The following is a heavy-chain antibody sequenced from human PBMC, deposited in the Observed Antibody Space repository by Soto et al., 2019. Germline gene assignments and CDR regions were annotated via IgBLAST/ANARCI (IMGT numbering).Heavy chain of an antibody. CDR1: GGSISSVYDY. Sequence: QVQLQESGPILVKPSQTLSLTCTVSGGSISSVYDYWSWIRQSPAKGLEWFGQFYDGGSPYNNPSLPSPVTISVDTSKNQFSLQLRSVTAADTAVYYCARGPSGDKVDYWGQGTLVTVSS. CDR3: ARGPSGDKVDY. D-gene: IGHD7-27*01. J-gene: IGHJ4*02. V-gene: IGHV4-30-4*01. CDR2: FYDGGSP.